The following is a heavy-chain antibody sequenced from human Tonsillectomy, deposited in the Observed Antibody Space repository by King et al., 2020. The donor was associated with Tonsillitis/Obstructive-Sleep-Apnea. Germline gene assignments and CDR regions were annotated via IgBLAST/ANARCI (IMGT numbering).Heavy chain of an antibody. CDR1: GFSLSTSGMC. CDR3: ARAAPGSGSFDY. J-gene: IGHJ4*02. D-gene: IGHD6-13*01. V-gene: IGHV2-70*11. CDR2: IDWDYDK. Sequence: VTLKESGPALVKPTQTLTLTFTFSGFSLSTSGMCVSWIRQPPGKALEWLARIDWDYDKYYSTSLKTRLTVTKDTSKNQVVLTMTNMDPGDTATYYCARAAPGSGSFDYWGQGTLVTVSS.